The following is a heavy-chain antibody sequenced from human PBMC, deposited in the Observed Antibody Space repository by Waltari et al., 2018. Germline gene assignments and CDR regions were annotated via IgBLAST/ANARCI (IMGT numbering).Heavy chain of an antibody. V-gene: IGHV4-39*02. D-gene: IGHD2-15*01. Sequence: QLQLQESGPGLVKSSETLSLTCAVSGDSISRSSYYWVWLRQPPGKEIEWIGTIYPSGDTYEQGSLESRVRMSLDRSTNHWSMALRSVTAADTAVYYCARRGDWLPLDAFDIWGQGTVVTVSS. CDR2: IYPSGDT. CDR1: GDSISRSSYY. CDR3: ARRGDWLPLDAFDI. J-gene: IGHJ3*02.